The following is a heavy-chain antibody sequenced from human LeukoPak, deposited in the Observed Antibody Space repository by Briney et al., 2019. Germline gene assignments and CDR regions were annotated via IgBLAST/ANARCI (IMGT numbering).Heavy chain of an antibody. V-gene: IGHV5-51*01. Sequence: GESLKISCKGSGYSFTSYWIGWVRQMPGKGLEWMGIIYPGDSDTRYSPSFQGQVTISADKSISTAYLQWSSLKASDTAMYYCVRTTYYDILTGYYSSNWFDPWGQGTLVTVSS. D-gene: IGHD3-9*01. CDR3: VRTTYYDILTGYYSSNWFDP. J-gene: IGHJ5*02. CDR1: GYSFTSYW. CDR2: IYPGDSDT.